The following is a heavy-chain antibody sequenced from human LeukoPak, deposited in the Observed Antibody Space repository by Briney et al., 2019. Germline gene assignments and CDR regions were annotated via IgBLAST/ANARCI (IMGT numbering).Heavy chain of an antibody. CDR3: ARGFLGCDSSDYAFSYY. CDR2: MNPNNGNT. CDR1: GYTFTSYD. D-gene: IGHD3-22*01. J-gene: IGHJ4*02. V-gene: IGHV1-8*01. Sequence: ASVKVSCKASGYTFTSYDITWVRQASGQGLEWMGWMNPNNGNTGYAQRFQGRVTLTRDTSISTAYMELSSLRSEDTAAYFCARGFLGCDSSDYAFSYYWGQGTLVTVSS.